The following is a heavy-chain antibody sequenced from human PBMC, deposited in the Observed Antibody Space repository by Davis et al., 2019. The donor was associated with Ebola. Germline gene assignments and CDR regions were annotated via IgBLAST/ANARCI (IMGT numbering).Heavy chain of an antibody. D-gene: IGHD3-22*01. CDR1: GGSITSYY. J-gene: IGHJ4*02. CDR3: AGAPARYYYDSSGYYSEHYFDY. CDR2: VHYSGST. V-gene: IGHV4-59*08. Sequence: MPSETLSLTCTVSGGSITSYYWSWIRQPPGKGLEWIGYVHYSGSTKYNPSLKSRVTMSTHTSKSQFSLKLSSVTAADTAVYYCAGAPARYYYDSSGYYSEHYFDYWGQGTLVTVSS.